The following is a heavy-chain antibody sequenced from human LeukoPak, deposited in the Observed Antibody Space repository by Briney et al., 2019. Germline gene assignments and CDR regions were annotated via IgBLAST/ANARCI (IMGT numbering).Heavy chain of an antibody. V-gene: IGHV3-73*01. Sequence: GGSLRLSCAASGFTFSGSAMHWVRQASGKGLEWVGRIRSKANSYATANAASVKGRFTISRDDSKNTAYLQMNSLKTEDTAVYYCTSGITMVRGVIILNDYWGQGTLVTVSS. CDR3: TSGITMVRGVIILNDY. CDR1: GFTFSGSA. J-gene: IGHJ4*02. D-gene: IGHD3-10*01. CDR2: IRSKANSYAT.